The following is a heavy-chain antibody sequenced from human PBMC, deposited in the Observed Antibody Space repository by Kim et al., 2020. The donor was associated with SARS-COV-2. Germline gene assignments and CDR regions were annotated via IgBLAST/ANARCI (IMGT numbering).Heavy chain of an antibody. V-gene: IGHV3-23*01. D-gene: IGHD3-9*01. Sequence: DSVKGRFTISRDNPKTTLYLQRISLRAEDTAIYYCAKAYNLLTGRGLIDYWGQGTLVTVSS. CDR3: AKAYNLLTGRGLIDY. J-gene: IGHJ4*02.